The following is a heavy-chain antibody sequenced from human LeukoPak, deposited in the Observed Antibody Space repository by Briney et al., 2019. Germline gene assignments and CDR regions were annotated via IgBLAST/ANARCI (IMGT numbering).Heavy chain of an antibody. CDR1: GGSFSSDA. CDR2: IIPIYGTP. V-gene: IGHV1-69*13. Sequence: ASVKVSCKASGGSFSSDAISWVRQAPGQGLEWMAGIIPIYGTPQYAQKFQGRVTITADESTSTAYMEVSSLRSEDTAVYYCATKYASGTYERDYWGQGTLVTVSS. D-gene: IGHD3-10*01. CDR3: ATKYASGTYERDY. J-gene: IGHJ4*02.